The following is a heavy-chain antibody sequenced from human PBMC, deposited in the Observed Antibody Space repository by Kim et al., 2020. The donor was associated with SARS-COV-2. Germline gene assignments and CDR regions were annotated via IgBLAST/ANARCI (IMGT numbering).Heavy chain of an antibody. V-gene: IGHV3-33*01. J-gene: IGHJ4*02. Sequence: YADSVKGRFTISRDNSKNTLYLQMNSLRAEDTAVYYCARPPGYSYGFFDYWGQGTLVTVSS. D-gene: IGHD5-18*01. CDR3: ARPPGYSYGFFDY.